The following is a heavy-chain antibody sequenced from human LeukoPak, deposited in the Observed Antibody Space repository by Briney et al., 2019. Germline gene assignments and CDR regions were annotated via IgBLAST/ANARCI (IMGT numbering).Heavy chain of an antibody. CDR2: MYSGGTT. CDR3: ARDLLRGFDY. V-gene: IGHV3-53*01. J-gene: IGHJ4*02. Sequence: PGGSLRLSCAISGFTVSSNYMSWVRQAPGKGLEWVSVMYSGGTTYYADSVKGRFTISRDNSKNKLYLQMNSLRAEDTAVYYCARDLLRGFDYWGQGTLVTVSS. CDR1: GFTVSSNY. D-gene: IGHD2-15*01.